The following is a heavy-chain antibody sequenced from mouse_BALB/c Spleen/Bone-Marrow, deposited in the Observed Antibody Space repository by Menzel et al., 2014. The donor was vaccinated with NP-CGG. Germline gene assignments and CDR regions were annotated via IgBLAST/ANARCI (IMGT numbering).Heavy chain of an antibody. CDR2: IDPSDSYT. D-gene: IGHD2-1*01. CDR1: GYSFTSYW. Sequence: QVPMKQSGAELVKSGVSGKMSCQASGYSFTSYWMHWVKQRPGQGLEWIGVIDPSDSYTSYNQKFKGKATLTVDTSSSTAYMQLSSLTSEDSAVYYCTRSRDYGNWFAYWGKGTLVTVSA. CDR3: TRSRDYGNWFAY. J-gene: IGHJ3*01. V-gene: IGHV1S127*01.